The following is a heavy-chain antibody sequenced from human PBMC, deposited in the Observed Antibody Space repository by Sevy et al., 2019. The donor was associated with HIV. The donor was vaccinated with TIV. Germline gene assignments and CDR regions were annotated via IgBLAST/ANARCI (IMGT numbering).Heavy chain of an antibody. Sequence: GGSLRLSCTGSGFSFSYYGIHWVRQAPGKGLDWVALISHDGINEYYADSAKGRFTISRDNSKNTVYLEMNRLRNEDTAIYFCANAYSGSYSHSYLYALDVWGQGTTVTVSS. CDR3: ANAYSGSYSHSYLYALDV. D-gene: IGHD1-26*01. CDR2: ISHDGINE. CDR1: GFSFSYYG. V-gene: IGHV3-30*18. J-gene: IGHJ6*02.